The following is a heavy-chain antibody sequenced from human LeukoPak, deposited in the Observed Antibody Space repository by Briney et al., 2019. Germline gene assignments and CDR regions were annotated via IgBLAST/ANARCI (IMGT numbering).Heavy chain of an antibody. CDR3: AREGDIVVVPAALDAFDI. J-gene: IGHJ3*02. Sequence: SETLSLTCTVSGGSISSYYWSWIRQPAGKGLEWTGRIYTSGSTNYNPSLKSRVTMSVDTSKNQFSLKLSSVTAADTAVYYCAREGDIVVVPAALDAFDIWGQGTMVTVSS. V-gene: IGHV4-4*07. CDR2: IYTSGST. CDR1: GGSISSYY. D-gene: IGHD2-2*01.